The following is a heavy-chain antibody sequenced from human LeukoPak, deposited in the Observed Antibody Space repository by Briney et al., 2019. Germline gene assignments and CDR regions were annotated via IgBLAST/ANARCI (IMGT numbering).Heavy chain of an antibody. CDR1: GYTFTGYY. V-gene: IGHV1-2*02. D-gene: IGHD3-22*01. J-gene: IGHJ4*02. CDR2: INPNSGGT. Sequence: ASVKVSCKASGYTFTGYYMHWVRQAPGQGLEWMGWINPNSGGTNYAQKFQGRVTMTRDTSISTAYMELSRLRSDDTAVYYCARDFNYYDSSGPDYWGQGTLVIVSS. CDR3: ARDFNYYDSSGPDY.